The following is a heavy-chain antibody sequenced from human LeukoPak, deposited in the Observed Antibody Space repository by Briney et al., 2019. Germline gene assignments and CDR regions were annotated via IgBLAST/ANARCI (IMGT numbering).Heavy chain of an antibody. CDR1: GGSIRGSRYY. V-gene: IGHV4-39*07. CDR2: IYYSGDT. D-gene: IGHD3-10*01. CDR3: ASHGPSGSYFAFDY. Sequence: SETLSLTCTVSGGSIRGSRYYWGWIRQPPGKGVEWIASIYYSGDTYYNSSLESRVTMSVDTSKNQFSLRLTSVTAADTAVYFCASHGPSGSYFAFDYWGQGTLVTVSS. J-gene: IGHJ4*02.